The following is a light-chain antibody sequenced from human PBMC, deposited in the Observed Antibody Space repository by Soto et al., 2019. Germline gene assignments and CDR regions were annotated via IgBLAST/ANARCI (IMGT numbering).Light chain of an antibody. V-gene: IGLV2-23*02. Sequence: QSVLTQPASVSGSPGQSITISCTGTSNDVGGYNLVSWFQQHPGKAPKLMISEVIKRPSGVSNRFSGSKSANTASLTISGLQAEDEADYYCCSHVGGSSPQWVFGGGTKLTVL. CDR1: SNDVGGYNL. CDR3: CSHVGGSSPQWV. CDR2: EVI. J-gene: IGLJ3*02.